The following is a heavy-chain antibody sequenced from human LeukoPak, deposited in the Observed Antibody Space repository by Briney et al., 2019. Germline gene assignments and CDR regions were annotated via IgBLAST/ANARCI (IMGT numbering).Heavy chain of an antibody. CDR1: GGSISCSSYY. J-gene: IGHJ4*02. D-gene: IGHD5-24*01. CDR3: ARRHRRDGYERFDY. CDR2: IYYSGST. V-gene: IGHV4-39*01. Sequence: SEPLSLTCTVSGGSISCSSYYWGWIREPPGKGLEWIGSIYYSGSTYYNPSLKSRVTISVDTSKNQFSLKLSPVTAADTAAYYCARRHRRDGYERFDYWGQGTLVTVSS.